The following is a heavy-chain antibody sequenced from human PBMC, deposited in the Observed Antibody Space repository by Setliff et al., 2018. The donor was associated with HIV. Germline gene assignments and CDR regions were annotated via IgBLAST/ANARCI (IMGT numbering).Heavy chain of an antibody. J-gene: IGHJ2*01. CDR2: ISSSSSTI. D-gene: IGHD3-10*01. CDR3: AKGVFDV. V-gene: IGHV3-48*01. Sequence: GGSLRLSCAASGFSFSGYSMNWVRQASGRCLEWLSYISSSSSTIYYADSVKGRFTISRDNAKNSLYLQMNSLRVEDTAVYYCAKGVFDVWGRGTPVTVSS. CDR1: GFSFSGYS.